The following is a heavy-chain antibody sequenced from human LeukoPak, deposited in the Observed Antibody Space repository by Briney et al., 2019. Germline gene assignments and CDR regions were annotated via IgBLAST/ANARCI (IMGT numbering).Heavy chain of an antibody. CDR1: GGTFSSYA. V-gene: IGHV1-69*01. Sequence: GASVKVSCKASGGTFSSYAISWVRQAPGQGPEWMGGIIPIFGTANYAQKFQGRVTITADESTSTAYMELSSLRSEDTAVYYCARGSIRDLYYFDYWGQGTLVTVSS. CDR2: IIPIFGTA. J-gene: IGHJ4*02. CDR3: ARGSIRDLYYFDY.